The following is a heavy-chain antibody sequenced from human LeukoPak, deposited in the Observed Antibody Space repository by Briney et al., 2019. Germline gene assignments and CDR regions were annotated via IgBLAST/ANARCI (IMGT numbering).Heavy chain of an antibody. CDR3: ARVRCSGGSCYSGS. CDR2: IYYSGST. Sequence: SETLSLTCSVSGGSIRSGGYFWSWIRQHPVEGLEWIGYIYYSGSTYYSPSLKSRVTISVDTSKNQFSLKLSSVTAADTAVYYCARVRCSGGSCYSGSWGQGTLVTVSS. CDR1: GGSIRSGGYF. V-gene: IGHV4-31*03. D-gene: IGHD2-15*01. J-gene: IGHJ4*02.